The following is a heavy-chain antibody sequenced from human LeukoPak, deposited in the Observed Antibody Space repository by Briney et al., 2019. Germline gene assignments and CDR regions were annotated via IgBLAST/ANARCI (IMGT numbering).Heavy chain of an antibody. CDR3: AELGITMIGGV. CDR1: GFTFSSYS. D-gene: IGHD3-10*02. Sequence: GGSLRLSCAASGFTFSSYSMNWVRQAPGTGLEWVSSITSNTNYIYYADSVKGRFTISRDNAKKSLYRQMNSLRAEDTAVYYCAELGITMIGGVWGKGTTVTISS. V-gene: IGHV3-21*01. CDR2: ITSNTNYI. J-gene: IGHJ6*04.